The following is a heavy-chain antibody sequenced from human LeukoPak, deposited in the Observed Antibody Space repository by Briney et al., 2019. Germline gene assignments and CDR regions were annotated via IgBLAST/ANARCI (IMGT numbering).Heavy chain of an antibody. CDR3: ARVGYSYEHDYYYYYMDV. D-gene: IGHD5-18*01. CDR1: GGTFSSYA. Sequence: GASVKVSCKASGGTFSSYAISWVRQAPGQGLEWMGGIIPIFGTANYAQKFQGRVTITVDKSTSTAYMELSSLRSEDTAVYYCARVGYSYEHDYYYYYMDVWGKGTTVTVSS. V-gene: IGHV1-69*06. CDR2: IIPIFGTA. J-gene: IGHJ6*03.